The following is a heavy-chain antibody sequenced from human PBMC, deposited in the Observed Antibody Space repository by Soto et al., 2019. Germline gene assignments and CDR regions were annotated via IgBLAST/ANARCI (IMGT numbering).Heavy chain of an antibody. CDR3: IITRGDPRPNGLDY. J-gene: IGHJ4*02. CDR2: IYYSGST. Sequence: WETLSLTCAVSGYSISSSNRWGWLRQPPGKGLEWIGYIYYSGSTYYNPSLKSRVTMSVDTSKNQFSLKLDSVTAVDTAVYYCIITRGDPRPNGLDYWAPGTLVTVSS. CDR1: GYSISSSNR. V-gene: IGHV4-28*01. D-gene: IGHD3-22*01.